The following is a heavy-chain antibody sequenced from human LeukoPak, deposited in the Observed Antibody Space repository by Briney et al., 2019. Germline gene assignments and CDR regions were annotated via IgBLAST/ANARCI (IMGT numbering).Heavy chain of an antibody. CDR1: GFTFSSCG. J-gene: IGHJ4*02. D-gene: IGHD5-24*01. CDR2: IWYDGSNK. V-gene: IGHV3-33*06. CDR3: AKEGDGYNLDY. Sequence: PGRSLRLSCAASGFTFSSCGMHWVRQAPGKGLEWVAVIWYDGSNKYYADSVKGRFTISRDNSKNTLYLQMNSLRAEDTAVYYCAKEGDGYNLDYWGQGTLVSVSS.